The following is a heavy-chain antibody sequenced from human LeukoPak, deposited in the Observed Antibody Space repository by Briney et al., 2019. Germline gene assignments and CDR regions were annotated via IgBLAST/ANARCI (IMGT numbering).Heavy chain of an antibody. Sequence: GGTLRLSCAASGFTFTSYGMSWVRQAPGKGLGWVSAISGSGGSTYYADSVKGRFTISRDNSKNTLYLQMNSLRAEHTAVYYCAKAPVTTCSGAYCYPFDYWGQGTLVTVSS. CDR2: ISGSGGST. J-gene: IGHJ4*02. D-gene: IGHD2-21*01. V-gene: IGHV3-23*01. CDR1: GFTFTSYG. CDR3: AKAPVTTCSGAYCYPFDY.